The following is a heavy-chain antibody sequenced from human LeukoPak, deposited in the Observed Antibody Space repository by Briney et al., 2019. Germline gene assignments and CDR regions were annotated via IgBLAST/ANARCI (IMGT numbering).Heavy chain of an antibody. D-gene: IGHD3-3*01. CDR2: IYHSGST. Sequence: KTSETLSLTCAVSGYSISSGYYWGWIRQPPGKGLEWIGSIYHSGSTFYNPSLKSRVTISVDTSKNQFSLKLNSVTAADTAVYYCARHSYDFWSGSLNCFDYWGQGTLVTVSS. CDR1: GYSISSGYY. V-gene: IGHV4-38-2*01. CDR3: ARHSYDFWSGSLNCFDY. J-gene: IGHJ4*02.